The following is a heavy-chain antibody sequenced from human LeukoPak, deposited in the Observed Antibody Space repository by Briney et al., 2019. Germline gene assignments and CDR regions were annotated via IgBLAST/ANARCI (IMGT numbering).Heavy chain of an antibody. CDR3: AREGQGYGGKDY. CDR1: GFTFSTYW. D-gene: IGHD4-23*01. V-gene: IGHV3-74*01. J-gene: IGHJ4*02. Sequence: GGSLRLSCAASGFTFSTYWMYWVRQAPGKGLVWVSRINSDGSSTSYADSVKGRFTISRDDAKNSLYLQMSTLRAEDTAVYYCAREGQGYGGKDYWGQGTRVTVSS. CDR2: INSDGSST.